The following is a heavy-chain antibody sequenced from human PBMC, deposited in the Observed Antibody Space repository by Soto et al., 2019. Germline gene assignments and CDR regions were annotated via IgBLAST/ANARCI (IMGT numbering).Heavy chain of an antibody. CDR1: GGSISSGNYY. Sequence: QVQLQESGPGLVKPSQTLSLTCTVSGGSISSGNYYWSWIRQPPGKGLEWIGFISYSGSTYYNASHKSRVTLSVVTSKNQYSLNLSFVTAAVMAVYYCATMGTPATGLYYFDYWGQGTLVTVSS. D-gene: IGHD1-7*01. CDR2: ISYSGST. CDR3: ATMGTPATGLYYFDY. V-gene: IGHV4-30-4*01. J-gene: IGHJ4*02.